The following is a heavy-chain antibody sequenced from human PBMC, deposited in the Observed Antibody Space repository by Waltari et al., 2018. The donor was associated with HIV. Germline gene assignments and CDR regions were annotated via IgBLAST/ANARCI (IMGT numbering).Heavy chain of an antibody. J-gene: IGHJ4*02. CDR1: EFTFTKYA. CDR3: AKLSHIAVAGTIDY. V-gene: IGHV3-23*01. CDR2: SSGSGGSA. Sequence: EVQLLESGGGLVQPGGSLRLSCAASEFTFTKYAMNWVRQAPGNGVELVSASSGSGGSAYYADSVKGRFTISRDNSKNTLFLQMDSLRAEDTAIYYCAKLSHIAVAGTIDYWGQGTLVTVSA. D-gene: IGHD6-19*01.